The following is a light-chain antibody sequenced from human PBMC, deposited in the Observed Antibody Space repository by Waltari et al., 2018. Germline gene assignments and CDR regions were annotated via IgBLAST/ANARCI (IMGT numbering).Light chain of an antibody. CDR2: DAS. CDR1: QSVSRY. Sequence: ETVMTQSPATLSVSPGERATLSCRASQSVSRYLAWYQQKPGQAPRLLIYDASNRATGIPARFTGSGSGTDFTLTISGLEPEDFAVYYCQQRSTWPLTFGQGTKLEIK. V-gene: IGKV3-11*01. CDR3: QQRSTWPLT. J-gene: IGKJ2*01.